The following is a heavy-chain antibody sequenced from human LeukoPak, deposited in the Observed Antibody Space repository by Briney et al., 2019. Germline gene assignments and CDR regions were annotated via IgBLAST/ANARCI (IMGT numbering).Heavy chain of an antibody. V-gene: IGHV1-18*01. Sequence: ASVKVSCKASGHTFTSYGISWVRQAPGQGLEWMGWISAYNGNTNYAQKLQGRVTMTTDTSTSTAYMELRGLRSDDTAVYYCARDGAVVPANVADYWGQGTLVTVSS. D-gene: IGHD2-2*01. CDR2: ISAYNGNT. CDR3: ARDGAVVPANVADY. J-gene: IGHJ4*02. CDR1: GHTFTSYG.